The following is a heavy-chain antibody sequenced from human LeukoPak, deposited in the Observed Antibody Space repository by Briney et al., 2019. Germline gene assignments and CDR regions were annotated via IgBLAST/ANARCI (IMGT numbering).Heavy chain of an antibody. CDR3: ARPGSSSYGAFDI. J-gene: IGHJ3*02. Sequence: PSETLSLTCTVSGGSISSSSYYLGWIRQPPGKGLEWIGSIYYSGSTYYNPSLKSRVTISVDTSKNQFSLKLSSVTAADTAVYYCARPGSSSYGAFDIRGQGTMVTVPS. CDR2: IYYSGST. D-gene: IGHD6-6*01. V-gene: IGHV4-39*01. CDR1: GGSISSSSYY.